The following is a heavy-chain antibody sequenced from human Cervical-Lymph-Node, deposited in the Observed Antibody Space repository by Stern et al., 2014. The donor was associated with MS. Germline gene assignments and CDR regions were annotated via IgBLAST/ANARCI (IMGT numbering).Heavy chain of an antibody. V-gene: IGHV4-59*11. D-gene: IGHD6-19*01. CDR3: ARADSSGWYFDD. CDR1: GGSISDHS. J-gene: IGHJ4*02. CDR2: LSYTGST. Sequence: QVQLXXXGPGLVKPSQTLSLTCTVSGGSISDHSWSWIRQPPGKGLEWIAYLSYTGSTDYNPPLKSRVTISVDTPKNQFSLKVSSVTAADTAVYYCARADSSGWYFDDWGQGTLVTVSS.